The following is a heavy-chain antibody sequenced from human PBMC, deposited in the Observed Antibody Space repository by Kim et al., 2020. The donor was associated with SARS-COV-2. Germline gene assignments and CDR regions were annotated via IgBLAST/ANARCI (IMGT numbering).Heavy chain of an antibody. V-gene: IGHV3-23*01. Sequence: GGSLRLSCAGSEFTFSSYAMSWVRQAPGKGLEWVSTISGSGESTYYAESVKGRFTISRDNSKNTLYLQMNSLRAVDTAVYYCAKGMDVWGQGTTVTVSS. J-gene: IGHJ6*02. CDR1: EFTFSSYA. CDR3: AKGMDV. CDR2: ISGSGEST.